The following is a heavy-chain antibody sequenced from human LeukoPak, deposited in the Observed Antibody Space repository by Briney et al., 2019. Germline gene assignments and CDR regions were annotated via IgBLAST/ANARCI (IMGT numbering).Heavy chain of an antibody. J-gene: IGHJ6*03. CDR2: INSDGSST. D-gene: IGHD6-6*01. CDR3: ARDQYSSPHQPYYMDV. V-gene: IGHV3-74*01. Sequence: GGSLRLSCAASGFTFSSYWMHWVRQAPGKGQVWVSRINSDGSSTSYADSVKGRFTISRDNSKNTLYLQMNSLRAEDTAVYYCARDQYSSPHQPYYMDVWGKGTTVTVSS. CDR1: GFTFSSYW.